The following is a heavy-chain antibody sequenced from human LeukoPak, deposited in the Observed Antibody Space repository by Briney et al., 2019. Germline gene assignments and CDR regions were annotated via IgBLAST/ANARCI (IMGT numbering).Heavy chain of an antibody. V-gene: IGHV3-53*01. CDR3: ARDFYFDY. CDR1: GFTVRSNY. CDR2: IYSGGST. J-gene: IGHJ4*02. Sequence: GSLRHSCAASGFTVRSNYMSWVRQAPGKGLEWVSVIYSGGSTYYADSVKGRFTISRDNSKNTLYLQMNSLRAEDTAVYYCARDFYFDYWGQGTLVTVSS.